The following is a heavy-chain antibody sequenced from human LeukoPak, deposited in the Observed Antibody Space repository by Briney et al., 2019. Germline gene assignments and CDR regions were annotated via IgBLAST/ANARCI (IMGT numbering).Heavy chain of an antibody. D-gene: IGHD3-22*01. J-gene: IGHJ6*02. CDR2: ISSSSSTI. CDR1: GFTFSSYS. V-gene: IGHV3-48*01. Sequence: PGGSLRLSCAASGFTFSSYSMNWVRQAPGKGLEWVSYISSSSSTIYYADSVKGRFTISRDNAKNSLYLQMNSLRAEDTAVYYCXXXXXXSXGYHYYYYYYGMDVWGQGTTVTVSS. CDR3: XXXXXXSXGYHYYYYYYGMDV.